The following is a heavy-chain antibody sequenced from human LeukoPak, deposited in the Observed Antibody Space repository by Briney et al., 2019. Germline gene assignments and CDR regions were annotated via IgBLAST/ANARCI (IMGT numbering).Heavy chain of an antibody. Sequence: GGSLRLSCAASGFTLSSYSMNWVRQAPGKGLEWVSSISSSSSYIHYADSVKGRFTISRDNAKNSLYLQMNSLRAEDTAVYYCASQVVPAALSDYWGQGTLVTVSS. V-gene: IGHV3-21*01. J-gene: IGHJ4*02. D-gene: IGHD2-2*01. CDR3: ASQVVPAALSDY. CDR1: GFTLSSYS. CDR2: ISSSSSYI.